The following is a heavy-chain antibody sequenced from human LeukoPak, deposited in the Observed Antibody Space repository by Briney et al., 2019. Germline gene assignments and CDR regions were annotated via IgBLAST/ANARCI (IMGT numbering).Heavy chain of an antibody. V-gene: IGHV3-30*02. CDR2: IRYDGSNE. D-gene: IGHD6-6*01. CDR1: GYTFTSYG. CDR3: ANLARPLDY. Sequence: SCKASGYTFTSYGMHWVRQAPGKGLEWVAFIRYDGSNEYVDSVKGRFTISRDNSKNTLYLQMNSLKPEDTAVYYCANLARPLDYWGQGALVTVSS. J-gene: IGHJ4*02.